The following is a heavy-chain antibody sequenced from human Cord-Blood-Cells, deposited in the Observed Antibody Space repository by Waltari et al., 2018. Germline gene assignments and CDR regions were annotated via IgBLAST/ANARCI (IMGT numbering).Heavy chain of an antibody. J-gene: IGHJ4*02. CDR2: IYHSGST. D-gene: IGHD3-3*01. CDR3: ARSPLRYFDY. CDR1: GYSISRGYY. Sequence: QVQLQESGPGLVQPSETLSLTCAVSGYSISRGYYWGWIRQPPGKGLEWIGSIYHSGSTYYNPSLKSRVTISVDTSKNQFSLKLSSVTAADTAVYYCARSPLRYFDYWGQGTLVTVSS. V-gene: IGHV4-38-2*01.